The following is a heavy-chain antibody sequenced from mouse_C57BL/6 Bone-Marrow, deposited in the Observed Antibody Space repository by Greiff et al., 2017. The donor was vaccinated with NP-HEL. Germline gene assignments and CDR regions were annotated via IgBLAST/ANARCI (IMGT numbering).Heavy chain of an antibody. V-gene: IGHV1-63*01. CDR1: GYTFTNYW. Sequence: VKLQESGAELVRPGPSVKMSCKASGYTFTNYWIGWAKQRPGHGLEWIGDIYPGGGYTNYNEKFKGKATLTADKSSSTAYMQFSSLTSEDSAIYYCARLGDGYYGFDYWGQGTTLTVSS. CDR2: IYPGGGYT. D-gene: IGHD2-3*01. J-gene: IGHJ2*01. CDR3: ARLGDGYYGFDY.